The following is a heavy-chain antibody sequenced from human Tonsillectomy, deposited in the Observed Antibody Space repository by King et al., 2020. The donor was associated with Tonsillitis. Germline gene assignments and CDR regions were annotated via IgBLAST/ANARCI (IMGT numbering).Heavy chain of an antibody. CDR1: GASISSSSYS. D-gene: IGHD1-26*01. Sequence: QLQESGPGLVKPSETLSLTCTVSGASISSSSYSWGWIRQPPGKGLEWIGNIYYSGSAYYNPSLKSRVTISVDTSKNQFSLKLTSVTAADSAVYYCARLVEGELLPDAFDFWGPGTMVTVSS. CDR2: IYYSGSA. V-gene: IGHV4-39*01. CDR3: ARLVEGELLPDAFDF. J-gene: IGHJ3*01.